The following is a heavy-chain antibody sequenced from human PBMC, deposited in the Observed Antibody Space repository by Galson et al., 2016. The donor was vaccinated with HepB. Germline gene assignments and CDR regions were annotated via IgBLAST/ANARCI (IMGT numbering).Heavy chain of an antibody. CDR2: ISSGGSTK. V-gene: IGHV3-48*02. D-gene: IGHD1-1*01. CDR1: GFIFSDCS. J-gene: IGHJ4*02. CDR3: ARIPGVNWNDLNHSDY. Sequence: SLRLSCAASGFIFSDCSMNWVRQTPGKGLEWLSYISSGGSTKIYAESVKGRFTVSRDNANNALYLHLNSLRDEDTAVYYCARIPGVNWNDLNHSDYWGRGTLVTVSS.